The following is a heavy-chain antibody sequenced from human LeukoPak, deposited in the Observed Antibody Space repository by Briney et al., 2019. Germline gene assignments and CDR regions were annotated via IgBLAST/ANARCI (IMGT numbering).Heavy chain of an antibody. V-gene: IGHV4-34*01. J-gene: IGHJ4*02. CDR3: ARGQVRYFLLY. D-gene: IGHD3-9*01. Sequence: PSETLSLTCAVYGGSFSGYYWSWIRQPPGKGLEWIGEINHSGSTNYNPSLKSRVTISVDTSKNQFSLKLSSVTAADTAVYYCARGQVRYFLLYWGQGTLVTVSS. CDR2: INHSGST. CDR1: GGSFSGYY.